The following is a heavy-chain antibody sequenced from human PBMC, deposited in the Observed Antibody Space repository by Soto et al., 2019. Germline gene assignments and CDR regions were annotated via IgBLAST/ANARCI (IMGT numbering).Heavy chain of an antibody. D-gene: IGHD2-2*01. J-gene: IGHJ4*02. Sequence: PGGSLRLSCAASGLSFSDSGIHWVRQASGKGLEWVGRIRTKSNHYATAYAASVKGRFTISRDDLRNTAYLQMNSLETEDTAVYHCTRIPFIVEPGINYWGQGTLVTVSS. V-gene: IGHV3-73*01. CDR3: TRIPFIVEPGINY. CDR2: IRTKSNHYAT. CDR1: GLSFSDSG.